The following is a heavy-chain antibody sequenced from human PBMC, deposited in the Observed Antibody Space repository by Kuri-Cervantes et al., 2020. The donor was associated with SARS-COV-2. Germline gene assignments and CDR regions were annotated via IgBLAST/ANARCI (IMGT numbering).Heavy chain of an antibody. Sequence: GESLKISCAASGFTFSDYYMSWVRQAPGKGLEWISYISSSGSTIYYADSVRGRFTISRDNAKNSLYLQMNSLRAEDTAVYYCARARGYCSSTSCFEYGMDVWGQGTTVTVSS. CDR3: ARARGYCSSTSCFEYGMDV. J-gene: IGHJ6*02. CDR2: ISSSGSTI. D-gene: IGHD2-2*01. V-gene: IGHV3-11*04. CDR1: GFTFSDYY.